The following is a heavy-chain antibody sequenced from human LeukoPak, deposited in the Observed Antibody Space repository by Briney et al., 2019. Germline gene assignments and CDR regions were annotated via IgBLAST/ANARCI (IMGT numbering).Heavy chain of an antibody. V-gene: IGHV2-5*02. CDR2: IYWDDDK. D-gene: IGHD2-21*02. J-gene: IGHJ3*01. Sequence: ESGPTLVNPTQTLTLTCTFSGFSLSNNAGVGWVRQPPGKALEWLALIYWDDDKRFSPSLKSRLTITKDTSKNQVVLTMTNMDPVDTATYYCAHNAYCGGNCHFGGAFDFWGQGTMVTVSS. CDR3: AHNAYCGGNCHFGGAFDF. CDR1: GFSLSNNAG.